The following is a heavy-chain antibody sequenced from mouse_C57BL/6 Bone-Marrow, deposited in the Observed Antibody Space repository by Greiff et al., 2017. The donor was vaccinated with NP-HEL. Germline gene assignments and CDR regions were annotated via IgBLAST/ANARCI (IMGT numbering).Heavy chain of an antibody. CDR1: GFNIKNSY. Sequence: EVQLQQSVAELVRPGASVKLSCTASGFNIKNSYMHWVKQRPEQGLEWIGRIDPANGNTKYAPKFQGKATLTADTSSNTAYLQLSSLTSEDAANSYGGNGYYGVFDYWGQGTTLTVSA. CDR3: GNGYYGVFDY. D-gene: IGHD1-1*01. CDR2: IDPANGNT. J-gene: IGHJ2*01. V-gene: IGHV14-3*01.